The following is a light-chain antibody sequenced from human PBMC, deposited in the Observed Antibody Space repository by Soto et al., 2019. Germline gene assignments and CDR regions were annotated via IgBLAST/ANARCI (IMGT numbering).Light chain of an antibody. CDR1: SSKIGSYA. J-gene: IGLJ2*01. V-gene: IGLV1-44*01. CDR2: SHN. CDR3: PAWDDSRNDVV. Sequence: QLVLTQPPSASGTPGQRVTISCSGNSSKIGSYAVNWYQQLPRTAPKLLIYSHNQRPSGVPDRISGSKSGTSASLVISGLQSEDEAMYYCPAWDDSRNDVVFGGGTKVAVL.